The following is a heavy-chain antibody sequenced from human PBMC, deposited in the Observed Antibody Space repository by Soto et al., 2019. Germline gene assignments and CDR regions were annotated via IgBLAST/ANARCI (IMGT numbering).Heavy chain of an antibody. CDR1: GFTFSSYG. CDR2: IWYDGSNK. V-gene: IGHV3-33*01. J-gene: IGHJ4*02. CDR3: ARDPVAVAEGYFDY. Sequence: GGSLRLSCAASGFTFSSYGMHWARQAPGKGLEWVAVIWYDGSNKYYADSVKGRFTISRDNSKNTLYLQMNSLRAEDTAVYYCARDPVAVAEGYFDYWGQGTLVTVSS. D-gene: IGHD6-19*01.